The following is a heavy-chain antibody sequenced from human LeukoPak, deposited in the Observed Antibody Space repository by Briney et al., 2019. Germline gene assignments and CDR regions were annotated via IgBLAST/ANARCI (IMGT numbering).Heavy chain of an antibody. V-gene: IGHV3-30*04. CDR2: ISYDGSNK. CDR1: GFTFSSYA. CDR3: ARESESAAGDY. J-gene: IGHJ4*02. D-gene: IGHD6-13*01. Sequence: GGSLRLSCAASGFTFSSYAMHWVRQAPGEGLEWVAVISYDGSNKYYADSVKGRFTISRDNSKNTLYLQMNSLRAEDTAVYYCARESESAAGDYWGQGTLVTVSS.